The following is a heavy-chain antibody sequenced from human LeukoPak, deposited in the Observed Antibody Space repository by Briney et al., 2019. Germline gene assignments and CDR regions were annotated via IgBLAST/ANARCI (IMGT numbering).Heavy chain of an antibody. V-gene: IGHV1-3*01. CDR3: ARDLDSSSWYGY. CDR1: GYTFTSYA. Sequence: ASEKVSCKASGYTFTSYAMHWVRQAPGQRLEWMGWINAGNGNTKYSQKFQGRVTITRDTSASTAYMELSSLRSEDTAVYYCARDLDSSSWYGYWGQGTLVTVSS. J-gene: IGHJ4*02. D-gene: IGHD6-13*01. CDR2: INAGNGNT.